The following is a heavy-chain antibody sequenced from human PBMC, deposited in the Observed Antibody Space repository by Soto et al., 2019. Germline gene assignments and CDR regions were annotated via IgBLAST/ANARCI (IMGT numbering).Heavy chain of an antibody. CDR2: INHSGST. CDR3: AGRLYCSGGSCYHLGPYNWFDP. Sequence: XGTLSLTCAVYGGSFGGYYWSWIRQPPGKGLEWIGEINHSGSTNYNPSLKSRVTISVDTSKNQFSLKLSSVTAADTAVYYCAGRLYCSGGSCYHLGPYNWFDPWGQGTLVTVS. J-gene: IGHJ5*02. CDR1: GGSFGGYY. V-gene: IGHV4-34*01. D-gene: IGHD2-15*01.